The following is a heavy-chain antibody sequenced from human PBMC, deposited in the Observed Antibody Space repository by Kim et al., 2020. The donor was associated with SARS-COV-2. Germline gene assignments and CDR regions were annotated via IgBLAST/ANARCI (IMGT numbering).Heavy chain of an antibody. V-gene: IGHV3-23*01. D-gene: IGHD6-13*01. CDR2: ISGSGGST. CDR1: GFTFSSYA. Sequence: GGSLRLSCAASGFTFSSYAMSWVRQAPGKGLEWVSAISGSGGSTYYADSVKGRFTISRDNSKNTLYLQMNSLRAEDTAVYYCAALSSSWYVLLDWGQGTLVTVSS. CDR3: AALSSSWYVLLD. J-gene: IGHJ4*02.